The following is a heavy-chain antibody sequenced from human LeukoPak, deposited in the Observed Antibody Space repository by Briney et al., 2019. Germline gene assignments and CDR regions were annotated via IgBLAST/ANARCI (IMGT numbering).Heavy chain of an antibody. V-gene: IGHV3-30*04. CDR2: ISYDGSNK. CDR3: ARAYYDSSGYCFDY. Sequence: QTGRSLRLSCAASGFTFSSYAMHWVQQAPGKGLEWVAVISYDGSNKYYAASVKGRFTISRDNSKNTLYLQMNSLRAEETAVYYCARAYYDSSGYCFDYWGQGTLVTVSS. D-gene: IGHD3-22*01. CDR1: GFTFSSYA. J-gene: IGHJ4*02.